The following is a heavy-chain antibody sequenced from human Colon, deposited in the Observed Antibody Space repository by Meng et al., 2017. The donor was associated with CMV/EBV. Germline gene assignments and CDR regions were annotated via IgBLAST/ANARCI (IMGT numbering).Heavy chain of an antibody. J-gene: IGHJ5*02. V-gene: IGHV3-11*01. CDR2: ITGSGRKV. CDR1: GFTFSDYY. D-gene: IGHD2-8*01. Sequence: GESLKISCAASGFTFSDYYMSWVRQVPGKGLEWLSSITGSGRKVFYGDSMDGRITISRDNANNSLFLHMNSLTAEDTAVYYCAKLMDARPFLFDPLVQGTLVTVSS. CDR3: AKLMDARPFLFDP.